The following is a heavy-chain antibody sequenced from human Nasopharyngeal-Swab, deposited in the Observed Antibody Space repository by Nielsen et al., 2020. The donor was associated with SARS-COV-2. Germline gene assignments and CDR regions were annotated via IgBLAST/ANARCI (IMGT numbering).Heavy chain of an antibody. CDR1: GYTLTELS. Sequence: ASVKVSCNVSGYTLTELSMHWVRQAPGKGLEWRGGFDPEDGETIYAQKFQGRVTMTEDTATDTAYMELSSLRSEDTAVYYCATDRRQYYYDSSSYYYWREFDPWGQGTLVTVSS. D-gene: IGHD3-22*01. J-gene: IGHJ5*02. V-gene: IGHV1-24*01. CDR3: ATDRRQYYYDSSSYYYWREFDP. CDR2: FDPEDGET.